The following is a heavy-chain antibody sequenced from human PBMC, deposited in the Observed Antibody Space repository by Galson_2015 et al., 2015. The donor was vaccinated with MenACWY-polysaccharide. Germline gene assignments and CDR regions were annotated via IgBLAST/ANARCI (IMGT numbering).Heavy chain of an antibody. Sequence: SLRLSCAASGFTFSSYDMNWVRQAQGKGLEWVSAISNSGGSTYYADSVKGRFTISRDNSKNTLFLKMNSLRAEDTAVYYCAKDKGGGSYWGNTKIDYWGQGTLGTVSS. CDR1: GFTFSSYD. D-gene: IGHD1-26*01. J-gene: IGHJ4*02. CDR2: ISNSGGST. V-gene: IGHV3-23*01. CDR3: AKDKGGGSYWGNTKIDY.